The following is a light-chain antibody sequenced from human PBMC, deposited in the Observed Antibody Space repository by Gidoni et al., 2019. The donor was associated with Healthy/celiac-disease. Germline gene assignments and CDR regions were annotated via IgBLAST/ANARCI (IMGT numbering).Light chain of an antibody. Sequence: QSALTQPPSVSASPGQSVTISCTGTSSDVGGYNYVSWYQQQPSKVPKLMIYDVRKRPSGVPDRFSGSKSGNTASLTIAGLQAEDEADYYCCSYAGSYTGVFGGGTKLTVL. J-gene: IGLJ3*02. CDR2: DVR. CDR3: CSYAGSYTGV. V-gene: IGLV2-11*01. CDR1: SSDVGGYNY.